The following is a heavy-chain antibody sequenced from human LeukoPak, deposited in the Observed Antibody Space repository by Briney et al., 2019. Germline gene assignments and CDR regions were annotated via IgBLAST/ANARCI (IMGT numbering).Heavy chain of an antibody. V-gene: IGHV3-30-3*01. J-gene: IGHJ4*02. D-gene: IGHD2-21*02. Sequence: GGSLRLSCAASGFTFSSYAMHWVRQAPGKGLEWVAVISYDGSNKYYADSVKGRFTISRDSSKNTLYLQMNSLRAEDTAVYYCARDGNVVVTAILWLATDWGQGTLVTVSS. CDR2: ISYDGSNK. CDR3: ARDGNVVVTAILWLATD. CDR1: GFTFSSYA.